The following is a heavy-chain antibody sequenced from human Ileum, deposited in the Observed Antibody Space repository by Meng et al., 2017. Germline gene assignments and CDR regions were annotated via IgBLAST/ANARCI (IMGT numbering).Heavy chain of an antibody. CDR2: ISNSNTYI. J-gene: IGHJ4*02. Sequence: GGSLRLSCAASGFTFTTYSMTWVRQAPGKGLEWVSSISNSNTYIYYADSVKGRFTISRDNAKNSLYLQMNSLRAEDTAVYYCSRDLGGVTLDPFDYWGQGTLVTVSS. D-gene: IGHD2-8*02. CDR3: SRDLGGVTLDPFDY. V-gene: IGHV3-21*01. CDR1: GFTFTTYS.